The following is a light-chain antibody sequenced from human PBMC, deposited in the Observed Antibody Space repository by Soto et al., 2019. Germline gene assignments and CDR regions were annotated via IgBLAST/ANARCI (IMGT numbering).Light chain of an antibody. CDR3: QQRSNWPPIT. Sequence: EIVLTQSPATLSLSPGERATLSCRVSQSVSSFLAWYQQKPGQAPRLLIYDASSRATGIPARFSGSGSGTDFTLTISSLEPEDFAVYYCQQRSNWPPITFGQGTRLEIK. V-gene: IGKV3-11*01. J-gene: IGKJ5*01. CDR1: QSVSSF. CDR2: DAS.